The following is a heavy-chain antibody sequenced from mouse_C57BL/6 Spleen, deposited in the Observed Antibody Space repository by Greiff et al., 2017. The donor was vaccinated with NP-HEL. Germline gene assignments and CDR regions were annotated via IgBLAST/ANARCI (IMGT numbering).Heavy chain of an antibody. D-gene: IGHD1-1*01. CDR2: INYDGSST. V-gene: IGHV5-16*01. CDR3: ARDRYYGRNYYAMDY. CDR1: GFTFSDYY. J-gene: IGHJ4*01. Sequence: EVQVVEPGGGLVQPGSSMKLSCKASGFTFSDYYMAWVRQVPEKGLEWVANINYDGSSTYYLDSLKSRFIISRDNAKTILYLQMSSLKSEDTATYYGARDRYYGRNYYAMDYWGQGTSVTVSS.